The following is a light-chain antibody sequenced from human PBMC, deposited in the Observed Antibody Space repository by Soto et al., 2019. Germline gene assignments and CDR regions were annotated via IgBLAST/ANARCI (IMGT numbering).Light chain of an antibody. J-gene: IGKJ1*01. CDR3: QRYNSYSRT. V-gene: IGKV1-5*01. Sequence: DIQMTQSPSTRSASGGDRVSISCRASQSINEWLAWYQQKPGKAPKFLIYDASILESGVPSSFSGSGSGTEFTLTISSMQPDEFATYYWQRYNSYSRTLGQGTKVEIK. CDR2: DAS. CDR1: QSINEW.